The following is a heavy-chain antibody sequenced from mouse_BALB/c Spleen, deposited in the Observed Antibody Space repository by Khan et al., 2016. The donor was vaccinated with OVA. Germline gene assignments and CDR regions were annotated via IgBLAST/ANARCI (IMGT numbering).Heavy chain of an antibody. Sequence: EVQLVESGPGLVKPSQSLSLTCTVTGYSITSDYAWNWIRQFPGNKLEWMGYISYSGNTNCNPSLKSRISITRDTSKNQFFLQLISVTTEDTATYYCARVYGGDFDYWGQGTTLTVAS. D-gene: IGHD1-1*01. CDR3: ARVYGGDFDY. J-gene: IGHJ2*01. CDR2: ISYSGNT. CDR1: GYSITSDYA. V-gene: IGHV3-2*02.